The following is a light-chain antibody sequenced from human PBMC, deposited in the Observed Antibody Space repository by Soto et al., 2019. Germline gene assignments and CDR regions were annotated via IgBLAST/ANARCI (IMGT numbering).Light chain of an antibody. J-gene: IGKJ2*01. CDR3: QHYNNGSRYT. CDR1: QSVSSH. CDR2: GAS. V-gene: IGKV3-15*01. Sequence: EVVLTQSPATLSVSPGERATLSCRASQSVSSHLAWYQQKPGQAPRLLIYGASTRATGIPDMFSGSGSGTEFTLTISSLQSEDFAVYYCQHYNNGSRYTFGQGTKLEIK.